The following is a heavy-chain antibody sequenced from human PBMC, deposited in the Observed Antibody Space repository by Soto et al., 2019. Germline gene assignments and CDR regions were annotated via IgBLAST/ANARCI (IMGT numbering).Heavy chain of an antibody. CDR2: FDPEDGET. V-gene: IGHV1-24*01. Sequence: QVQLVQSGAEVKKPGASVKVSCKVSGYTLTELSMHWVRQAPGKGLEWMGGFDPEDGETIYAQKFQRRVTMTEDTSTDTAYMELSRLRSEDTAVYYCATGMGSSGTTVTFFFYWGQGTLVTVSS. CDR3: ATGMGSSGTTVTFFFY. J-gene: IGHJ4*02. D-gene: IGHD4-4*01. CDR1: GYTLTELS.